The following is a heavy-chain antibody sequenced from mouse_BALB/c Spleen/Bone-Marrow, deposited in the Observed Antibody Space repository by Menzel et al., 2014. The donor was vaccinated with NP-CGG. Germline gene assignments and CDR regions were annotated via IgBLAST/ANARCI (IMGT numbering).Heavy chain of an antibody. CDR3: VRGNYGNYVDYFDF. V-gene: IGHV5-6-3*01. Sequence: EVQRVESGGGLVQPGGSLKLSCAASGFTFSSYGMSWVRQTPDKRLELVATINSNGGSTYYPDSAKGRFTISRDTAKNTLYLQMSSLKSEETAMYYCVRGNYGNYVDYFDFWGQGTTLTVSS. J-gene: IGHJ2*01. CDR1: GFTFSSYG. CDR2: INSNGGST. D-gene: IGHD2-1*01.